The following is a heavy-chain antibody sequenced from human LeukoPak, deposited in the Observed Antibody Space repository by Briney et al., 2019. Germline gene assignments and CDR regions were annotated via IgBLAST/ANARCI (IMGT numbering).Heavy chain of an antibody. CDR2: INTNTGNP. CDR1: GYTFTSYG. V-gene: IGHV7-4-1*02. Sequence: ASVKVSCKASGYTFTSYGMNWVRQAPGQGLEWMGWINTNTGNPTYAQGFTGRFVFSLDTSVSTAYLQISSLKAEDTAVYYCARDVTSGWYRGFDYWGQGTLVTVSS. D-gene: IGHD6-19*01. J-gene: IGHJ4*02. CDR3: ARDVTSGWYRGFDY.